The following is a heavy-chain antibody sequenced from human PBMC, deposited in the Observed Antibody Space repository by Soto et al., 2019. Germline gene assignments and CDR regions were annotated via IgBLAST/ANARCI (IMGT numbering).Heavy chain of an antibody. Sequence: GGSLRLSCAASGFTFSNYYMHWVRQAPGKGPVWVSRISRDGTTTNYADSVKGRFTISRDNAKNSLYLQMNSLRAEDTAVYYCARQPYGGNFLNWGQGTMVTVSS. J-gene: IGHJ3*01. V-gene: IGHV3-74*01. D-gene: IGHD4-17*01. CDR1: GFTFSNYY. CDR3: ARQPYGGNFLN. CDR2: ISRDGTTT.